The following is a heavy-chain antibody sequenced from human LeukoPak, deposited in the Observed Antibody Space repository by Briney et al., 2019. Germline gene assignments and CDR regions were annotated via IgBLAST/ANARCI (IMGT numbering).Heavy chain of an antibody. J-gene: IGHJ3*02. D-gene: IGHD6-6*01. CDR1: GFTFSSYG. Sequence: GGSLRLSCAASGFTFSSYGMHWVRQAPGKGLEWVAVISYDGSSKYYAGSVKGRFTISRDNSKNTLYLQMNSLRAEDTAVYYCARGVEYSGVGYSSSSDDAFDIWGQGTMVTVSS. CDR3: ARGVEYSGVGYSSSSDDAFDI. CDR2: ISYDGSSK. V-gene: IGHV3-30*19.